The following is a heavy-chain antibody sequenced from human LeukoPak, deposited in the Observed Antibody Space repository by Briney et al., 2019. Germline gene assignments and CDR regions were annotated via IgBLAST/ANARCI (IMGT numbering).Heavy chain of an antibody. CDR1: GYTFTSYY. V-gene: IGHV1-46*01. CDR2: INPSGGST. CDR3: GRGPRMTVVRGGQWYYYMDV. Sequence: GASVKVSCKASGYTFTSYYIHWVRQAPGQGLEWMGLINPSGGSTNYAQKFQGRVTMTRDTSTSTVYMELSSLRSEDTAVYYCGRGPRMTVVRGGQWYYYMDVWGKGTTVTNSS. J-gene: IGHJ6*03. D-gene: IGHD3-10*01.